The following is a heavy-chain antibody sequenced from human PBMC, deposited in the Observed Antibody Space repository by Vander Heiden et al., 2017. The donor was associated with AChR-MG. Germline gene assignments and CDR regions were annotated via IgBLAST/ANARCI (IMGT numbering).Heavy chain of an antibody. D-gene: IGHD5-18*01. CDR1: GFTFRSYW. CDR3: ARDHTLDTAMGEYYYGMDV. CDR2: IKQDGSEK. Sequence: EVQLVEPGGGLVQPGGSLRLSWAASGFTFRSYWMGWVRQAPGKGLELVANIKQDGSEKYYVDSVKGRFTISRDNAKNSLYLQMNSLRAEDTAVYYCARDHTLDTAMGEYYYGMDVWGQGTTVTVSS. V-gene: IGHV3-7*01. J-gene: IGHJ6*02.